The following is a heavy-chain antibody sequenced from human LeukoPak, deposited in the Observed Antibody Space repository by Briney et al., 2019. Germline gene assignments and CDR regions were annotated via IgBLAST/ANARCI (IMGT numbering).Heavy chain of an antibody. Sequence: SVKVSCKASGGTFSSYAISWVRQAPGQGLEWMGRIIPIFGTANYAQKFQGRVTITTDESTSTAHMELSSLRSEDTAVYYCASTYNWNVPLPDYWGQGTLVTVSS. CDR2: IIPIFGTA. D-gene: IGHD1-1*01. J-gene: IGHJ4*02. CDR1: GGTFSSYA. V-gene: IGHV1-69*05. CDR3: ASTYNWNVPLPDY.